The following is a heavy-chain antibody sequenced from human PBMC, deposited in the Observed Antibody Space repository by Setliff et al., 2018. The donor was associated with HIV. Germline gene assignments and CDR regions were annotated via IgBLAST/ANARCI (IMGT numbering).Heavy chain of an antibody. D-gene: IGHD3-10*01. CDR3: GRQRGLRGYYGSNSLDYLDS. J-gene: IGHJ4*02. V-gene: IGHV4-39*01. CDR1: GGSISSNNFY. Sequence: SETLSLTCTVTGGSISSNNFYWGWIRQPPGKGLEWIGTIYSSGDSFYDPSLQSRVTTSIDSSKNQFSLKLSSVTAADTAVYYCGRQRGLRGYYGSNSLDYLDSWGQGTRVTVSS. CDR2: IYSSGDS.